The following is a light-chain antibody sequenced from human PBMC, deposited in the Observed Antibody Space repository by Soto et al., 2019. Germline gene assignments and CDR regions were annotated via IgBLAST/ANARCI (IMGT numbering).Light chain of an antibody. J-gene: IGKJ2*01. V-gene: IGKV3-15*01. CDR2: GAS. CDR3: QQYNNWPLYT. Sequence: EIVMTQSPATLSVSPGERATLSCRASQSVSSNLAWYQQKPGQAPRLLIYGASTRATGIPARFSGSGSATAFTLTISSLQSEDFAVYYCQQYNNWPLYTFGQGTKLEIK. CDR1: QSVSSN.